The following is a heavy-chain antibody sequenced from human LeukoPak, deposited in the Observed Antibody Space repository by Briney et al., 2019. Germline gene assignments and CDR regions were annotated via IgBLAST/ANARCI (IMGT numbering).Heavy chain of an antibody. Sequence: RPSETLSLTCTVSGASVGSAGYCWSWIRQPPGGGLEWIGYIYYISNTNYNPSLKSRVTMSVDPSKNQFSLKLNSVTAADTAVYYCARTQSQSGSYRYYFGYWGQGTLVTVSS. CDR1: GASVGSAGYC. CDR2: IYYISNT. CDR3: ARTQSQSGSYRYYFGY. D-gene: IGHD1-26*01. J-gene: IGHJ4*02. V-gene: IGHV4-61*08.